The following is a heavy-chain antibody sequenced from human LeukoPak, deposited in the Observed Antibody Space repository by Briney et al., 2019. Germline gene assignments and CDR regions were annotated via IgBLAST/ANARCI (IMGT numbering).Heavy chain of an antibody. CDR1: GFTFSSYG. CDR2: ISYDGSNK. V-gene: IGHV3-30*18. Sequence: PGRSLRLSCAASGFTFSSYGMHWVRQAPGKGLEWVAVISYDGSNKYDADSVKGRFTISRDNSKNTLYLQMNSLRAEDTAVYYCAKGPRGYSYGYMWFDPWGQGTLVTVSS. J-gene: IGHJ5*02. CDR3: AKGPRGYSYGYMWFDP. D-gene: IGHD5-18*01.